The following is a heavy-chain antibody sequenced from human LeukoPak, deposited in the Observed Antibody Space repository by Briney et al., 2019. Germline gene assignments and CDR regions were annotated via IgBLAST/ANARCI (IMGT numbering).Heavy chain of an antibody. CDR1: GGTFSSYG. CDR3: ARGIANYYGSGSYIIDRYYYYYMDV. J-gene: IGHJ6*03. CDR2: ISAYNGNT. D-gene: IGHD3-10*01. V-gene: IGHV1-18*01. Sequence: GASVKVSCKASGGTFSSYGISWVRQAPGQGLEWMGWISAYNGNTNYAQKLQGRVTMTTDTSTSTAYMELRSLRSDDTAVYYCARGIANYYGSGSYIIDRYYYYYMDVWGKGTTVTISS.